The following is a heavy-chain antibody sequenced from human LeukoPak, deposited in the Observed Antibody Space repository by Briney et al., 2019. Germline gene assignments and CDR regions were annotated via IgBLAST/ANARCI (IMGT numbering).Heavy chain of an antibody. D-gene: IGHD2-2*01. J-gene: IGHJ4*02. CDR1: GGSISSGDYY. CDR2: IYYSGST. V-gene: IGHV4-30-4*01. Sequence: PSQTLSLTCTVSGGSISSGDYYWSWIRQPPGKGLEWIGYIYYSGSTYYNPSLKSRVTISVDTSKNQFSQKLSSVTAADTAVYYCARATIREDIVVVPAAIDYWGQGTLVTVSS. CDR3: ARATIREDIVVVPAAIDY.